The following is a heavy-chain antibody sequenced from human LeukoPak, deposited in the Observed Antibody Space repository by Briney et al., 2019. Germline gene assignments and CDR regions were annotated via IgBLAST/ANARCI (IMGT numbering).Heavy chain of an antibody. CDR1: GFTFSSYA. Sequence: GGSLRLSCAASGFTFSSYAMSWVRQAPGKGLEWVSAISGSGGSTYYADSVKGWFTISRDNSKNTLYLQMNSLRAEDTAVYYCAKVDAGIAVAGIDYWGQGTLVTVSS. V-gene: IGHV3-23*01. CDR3: AKVDAGIAVAGIDY. D-gene: IGHD6-19*01. CDR2: ISGSGGST. J-gene: IGHJ4*02.